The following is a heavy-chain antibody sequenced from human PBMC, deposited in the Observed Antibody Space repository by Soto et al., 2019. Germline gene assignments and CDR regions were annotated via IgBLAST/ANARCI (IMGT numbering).Heavy chain of an antibody. V-gene: IGHV1-69*02. CDR1: GGTFSSYT. Sequence: QVQLVQSGAEVKKPGSSVKVSCKASGGTFSSYTISWVRQAPGQGLEWMGRIIPILGIANYAQKFQGRVTITADKSTSTAYMERSSLRSEDTAVYYCQHVVGAAWDDYWGQGTLVTVSS. J-gene: IGHJ4*02. D-gene: IGHD2-15*01. CDR2: IIPILGIA. CDR3: QHVVGAAWDDY.